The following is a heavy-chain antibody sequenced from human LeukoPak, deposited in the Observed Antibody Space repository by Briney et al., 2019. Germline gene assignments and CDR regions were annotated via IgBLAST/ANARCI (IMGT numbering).Heavy chain of an antibody. CDR2: ILSDGSNK. CDR1: RFTFPWSG. Sequence: GGALSLSSAAPRFTFPWSGMHWVRPPPGKGLEWVAIILSDGSNKYYTDSVKGGFTISRDNSKNTVYLKMNSLRAEDTAVYYCAKDWGTAGTTGWMFDYWGQGTPVTVSS. CDR3: AKDWGTAGTTGWMFDY. J-gene: IGHJ4*02. D-gene: IGHD1-1*01. V-gene: IGHV3-33*06.